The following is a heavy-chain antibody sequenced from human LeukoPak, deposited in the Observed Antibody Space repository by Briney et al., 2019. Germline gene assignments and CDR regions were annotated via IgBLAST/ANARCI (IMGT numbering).Heavy chain of an antibody. Sequence: PGGSLSLSCAASGFTFSSYWMHWVRQATGKGLVWVSRMNGDGSSTAYAVSVKGRFTISRDNAKNTLYLQMNSLRADSTAVYYCARSRDGRGDYWGQGTLVTVSS. D-gene: IGHD5-24*01. J-gene: IGHJ4*02. CDR1: GFTFSSYW. V-gene: IGHV3-74*01. CDR2: MNGDGSST. CDR3: ARSRDGRGDY.